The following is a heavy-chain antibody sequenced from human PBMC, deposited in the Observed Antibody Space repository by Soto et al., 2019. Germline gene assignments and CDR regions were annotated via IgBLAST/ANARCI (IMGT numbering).Heavy chain of an antibody. Sequence: QVQLVQSGTEVKEPGSSVKVSCKASGGTFSSYAISWVRQAPGQGLEWMGGIIPIFGTTNYAQRFQGGVSITADESTSTTYMELSSLRSEDTAVYYCAGSYKYGSGTFDAFDIWGQGTLVTVSS. D-gene: IGHD3-10*01. J-gene: IGHJ3*02. CDR1: GGTFSSYA. CDR3: AGSYKYGSGTFDAFDI. V-gene: IGHV1-69*01. CDR2: IIPIFGTT.